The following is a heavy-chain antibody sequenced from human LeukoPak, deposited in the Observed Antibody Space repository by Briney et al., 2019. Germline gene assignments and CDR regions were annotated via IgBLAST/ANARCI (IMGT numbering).Heavy chain of an antibody. CDR1: GFTLSSYG. CDR2: IRYDGSNK. Sequence: GGSLRLSCAASGFTLSSYGMHWVRQAPGKGLEWVAFIRYDGSNKYYADSVKGRFTISRDNSKSTLYLQMNSLRAEDTAVYYCAKDLRQQLVPETFDYWGQGTLVTVSS. V-gene: IGHV3-30*02. J-gene: IGHJ4*02. CDR3: AKDLRQQLVPETFDY. D-gene: IGHD6-13*01.